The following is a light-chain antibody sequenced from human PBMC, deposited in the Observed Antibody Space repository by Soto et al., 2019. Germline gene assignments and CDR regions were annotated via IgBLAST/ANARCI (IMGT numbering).Light chain of an antibody. J-gene: IGKJ5*01. CDR1: QSVSSSF. CDR3: QQRSNWIT. CDR2: GAS. V-gene: IGKV3D-20*02. Sequence: EIVLTQSPGTLSLSPGERATLSCRASQSVSSSFLAWYQQKPGQAPRLLIYGASSRATGIPDRFSGSGSGTDFTLTISSLEPEDFAVYCCQQRSNWITFGQGTRLEI.